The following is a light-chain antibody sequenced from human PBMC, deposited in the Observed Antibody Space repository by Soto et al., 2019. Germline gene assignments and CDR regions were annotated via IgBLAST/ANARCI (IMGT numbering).Light chain of an antibody. J-gene: IGKJ1*01. V-gene: IGKV1-5*01. CDR2: DAS. CDR1: QSISSW. Sequence: DIQMTQSPSPLSASVGDTVTITCRPSQSISSWLAWYQQKPGKAPKLLIYDASSLESGVPSRFSGSGSGTEFTLTISSLQPDDFATYYCQQYNSYSGTFGQGTKVDIK. CDR3: QQYNSYSGT.